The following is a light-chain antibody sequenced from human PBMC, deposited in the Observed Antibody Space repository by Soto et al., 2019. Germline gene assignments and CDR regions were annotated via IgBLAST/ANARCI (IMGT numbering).Light chain of an antibody. J-gene: IGLJ1*01. V-gene: IGLV2-23*01. CDR2: EGS. CDR1: SSDVGSYIS. Sequence: SVLTQPASVSGSPGQSITISCTGTSSDVGSYISVSWFQQHPGKAPKLMIYEGSKRPSGVSNRFSGSKSGNTASLTISGLQAEDEADYYCCSYAGSSTYVFGTGTRSPS. CDR3: CSYAGSSTYV.